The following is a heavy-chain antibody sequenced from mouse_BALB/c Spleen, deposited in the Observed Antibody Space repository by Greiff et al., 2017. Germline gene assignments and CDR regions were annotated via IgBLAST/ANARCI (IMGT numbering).Heavy chain of an antibody. D-gene: IGHD1-1*01. Sequence: VQGVESGPELVKPGASVRISCKASGYTFTSYYIHWVKQRPGQGLVWIGWIYPGNVNTKYNEKFKGKATLTADKSSSTAYMQLSSLTSEDYAVYFCERGGRVTAVLEEAIDYWGQGTTVTVSS. CDR1: GYTFTSYY. CDR3: ERGGRVTAVLEEAIDY. CDR2: IYPGNVNT. V-gene: IGHV1S56*01. J-gene: IGHJ4*01.